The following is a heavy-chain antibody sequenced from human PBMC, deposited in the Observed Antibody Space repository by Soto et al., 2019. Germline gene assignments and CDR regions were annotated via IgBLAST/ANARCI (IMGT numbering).Heavy chain of an antibody. J-gene: IGHJ4*02. CDR1: GFTFSSYA. D-gene: IGHD6-6*01. CDR3: AGDSSSGFDY. CDR2: ISYDGSNK. Sequence: VQLVESGGGVVQPGRSLRLSCAASGFTFSSYAMHWVRQAPGKGLEWVAVISYDGSNKYYADSMKGRFTISRDNSKNTLYLQMNSLRAEDTAVYYCAGDSSSGFDYWGQGTLVTVSS. V-gene: IGHV3-30-3*01.